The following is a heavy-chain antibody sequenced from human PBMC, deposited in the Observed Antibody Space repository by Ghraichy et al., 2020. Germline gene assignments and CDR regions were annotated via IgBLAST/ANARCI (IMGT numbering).Heavy chain of an antibody. CDR1: GGTFSSYA. CDR2: IIPILGIA. D-gene: IGHD5-18*01. CDR3: ARVYSTAMTNRGGSFAQTRTPPDYYYGMDV. J-gene: IGHJ6*02. V-gene: IGHV1-69*04. Sequence: SVKVACKASGGTFSSYAISWVRQAPGQGLEWMGRIIPILGIANYAQKFQGRVTITADKSTSTAYMELSSLRSEDTAVYYCARVYSTAMTNRGGSFAQTRTPPDYYYGMDVWGQGTTVTISS.